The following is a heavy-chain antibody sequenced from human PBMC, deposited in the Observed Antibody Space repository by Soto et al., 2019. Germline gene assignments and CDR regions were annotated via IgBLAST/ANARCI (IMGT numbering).Heavy chain of an antibody. CDR2: IWYDGSNK. D-gene: IGHD2-21*02. CDR3: AREGVVVTAGFDY. J-gene: IGHJ4*02. CDR1: GFTFSSYG. Sequence: QVQLVESGGGVVQPGRSLRLSCAASGFTFSSYGMHWVRQAPGKGLEWVAVIWYDGSNKYYADSVKGRFTISRDNSKNTPYLQMNSLRAEDTAVYYCAREGVVVTAGFDYWGQGTLVTVSS. V-gene: IGHV3-33*01.